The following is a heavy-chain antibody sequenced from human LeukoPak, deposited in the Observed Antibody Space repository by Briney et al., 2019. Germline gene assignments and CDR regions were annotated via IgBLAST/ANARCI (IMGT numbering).Heavy chain of an antibody. V-gene: IGHV4-30-2*01. CDR2: IYHSGST. Sequence: SETLSLTFTVSGGSISSGGYYWSWIRQPPGKGLEWIGYIYHSGSTYYNPSLKSRVTISVDRSKNQFSLKLSSVTAADTAVYYCARTLSYSSSSSPDAFDIWGQGTMVTVSS. CDR1: GGSISSGGYY. D-gene: IGHD6-6*01. CDR3: ARTLSYSSSSSPDAFDI. J-gene: IGHJ3*02.